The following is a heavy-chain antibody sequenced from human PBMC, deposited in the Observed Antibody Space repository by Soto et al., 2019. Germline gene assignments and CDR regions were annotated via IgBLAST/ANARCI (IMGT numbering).Heavy chain of an antibody. V-gene: IGHV1-69*06. Sequence: QVQLVQSGAEVQKPGSSVKVSCKASGGTFSSDAISWVRQAPGQGLEWMGGIISIFGTANYAQKFQGRVTITADKSTSTAYMELSSLRSEDTAVYYCARWGKLGNYYYYGMDVWGQGTTVTVSS. CDR2: IISIFGTA. CDR1: GGTFSSDA. D-gene: IGHD7-27*01. CDR3: ARWGKLGNYYYYGMDV. J-gene: IGHJ6*02.